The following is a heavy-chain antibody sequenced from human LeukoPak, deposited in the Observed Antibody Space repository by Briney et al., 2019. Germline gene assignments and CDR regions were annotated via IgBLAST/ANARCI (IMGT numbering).Heavy chain of an antibody. V-gene: IGHV3-NL1*01. D-gene: IGHD1-26*01. CDR2: IYSGGST. Sequence: GGSLRLSCAASGFTFSRYGMHWVRQAPGKGLEWVSVIYSGGSTYYADSVKGRFTISRDNSKNTLYLQMNSLRAEDTAVYYCAGDSGSYSDAFDIWGQGTMVTVSS. CDR3: AGDSGSYSDAFDI. CDR1: GFTFSRYG. J-gene: IGHJ3*02.